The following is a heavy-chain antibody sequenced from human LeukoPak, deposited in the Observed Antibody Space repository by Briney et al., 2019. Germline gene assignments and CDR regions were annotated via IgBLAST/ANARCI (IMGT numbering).Heavy chain of an antibody. J-gene: IGHJ4*02. CDR2: IRSTANGYAT. Sequence: PGGSLRLSCAAAGFTFSSSALHWVRQASGKGLEWVGRIRSTANGYATAYAASVKGRFTISTDDSKNTAYLQMDSLKTEDTAVYSCTGNYYGSGSYADFDYWGQGTLVTVSS. CDR1: GFTFSSSA. V-gene: IGHV3-73*01. CDR3: TGNYYGSGSYADFDY. D-gene: IGHD3-10*01.